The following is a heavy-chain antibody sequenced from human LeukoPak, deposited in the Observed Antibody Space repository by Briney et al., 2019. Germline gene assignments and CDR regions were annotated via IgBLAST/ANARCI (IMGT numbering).Heavy chain of an antibody. V-gene: IGHV3-64*04. CDR3: AITLVRGVLNHPGY. J-gene: IGHJ4*02. CDR2: ISSNGGST. D-gene: IGHD3-10*01. CDR1: GFTFSSYA. Sequence: GGSLRLSCSASGFTFSSYAMHWVRQAPGKGLEYVSAISSNGGSTYYADSVKGRFTISRDNARNLLFLQMNSLRPEDTAVYYCAITLVRGVLNHPGYWGRGTLVTVSS.